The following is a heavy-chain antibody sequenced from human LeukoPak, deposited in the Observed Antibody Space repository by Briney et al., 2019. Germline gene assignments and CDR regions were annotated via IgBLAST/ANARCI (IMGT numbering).Heavy chain of an antibody. V-gene: IGHV1-46*03. CDR1: GYTFTSYC. D-gene: IGHD2-2*02. J-gene: IGHJ5*02. CDR2: INPSGGST. CDR3: ASTSCYKCYWFDP. Sequence: ASVKVSCKASGYTFTSYCMHWVRQAPGQGLEWMGIINPSGGSTTYAQKFQGRVTMTSDTSTRTVYMELSSLRSEDTAFYYCASTSCYKCYWFDPWGQGTLVTVSS.